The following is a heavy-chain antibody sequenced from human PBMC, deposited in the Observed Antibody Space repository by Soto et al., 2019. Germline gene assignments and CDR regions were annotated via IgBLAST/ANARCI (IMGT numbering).Heavy chain of an antibody. J-gene: IGHJ3*02. D-gene: IGHD2-21*01. CDR2: IIVGTGET. CDR1: GFTFSNSA. CDR3: AAELYSGGTCCSFDI. Sequence: SVKVSCKTSGFTFSNSAVQWVRQARGQHLEWIGWIIVGTGETKSTQDLQGRITITRDMSTSTAYMELSGLRSEDTALYYCAAELYSGGTCCSFDIWGQGTMVTVSS. V-gene: IGHV1-58*01.